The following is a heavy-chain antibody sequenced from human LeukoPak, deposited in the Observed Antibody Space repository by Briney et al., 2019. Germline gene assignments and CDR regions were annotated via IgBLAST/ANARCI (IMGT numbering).Heavy chain of an antibody. V-gene: IGHV1-69*13. CDR1: GGTFINYA. CDR2: IITNYGTT. CDR3: ARPRTYYDFWRGYPPFDY. D-gene: IGHD3-3*01. J-gene: IGHJ4*02. Sequence: SVKVSCKASGGTFINYAISWVRQAPGQGLEWMGGIITNYGTTNYAQKYQGRVTITADESTTTVYMELSSLRSEDTAVYYCARPRTYYDFWRGYPPFDYWGQGTLVTVSS.